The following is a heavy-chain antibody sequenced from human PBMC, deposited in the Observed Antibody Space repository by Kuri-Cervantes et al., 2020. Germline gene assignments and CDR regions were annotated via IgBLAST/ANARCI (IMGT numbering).Heavy chain of an antibody. CDR1: GYTYTYRY. CDR2: ITPFNGNT. V-gene: IGHV1-45*02. J-gene: IGHJ6*03. Sequence: SVKVSCKASGYTYTYRYLHWVRQAPGQALEWMGWITPFNGNTNYAQKFQDRVTITRDRSMNTAYMELSSLRSEDTAVYYCARGASPTGSYLYFYYHIDVWGKGTTVTVSS. D-gene: IGHD1-26*01. CDR3: ARGASPTGSYLYFYYHIDV.